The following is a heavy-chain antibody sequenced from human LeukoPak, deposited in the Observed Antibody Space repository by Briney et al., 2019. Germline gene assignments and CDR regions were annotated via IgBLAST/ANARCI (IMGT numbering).Heavy chain of an antibody. CDR3: ARESDSSGFWGLNYFDY. CDR2: IKQDGSEK. Sequence: GGSLRLSCAASGFTFSSYWMSWVRQAPGKGLEWVANIKQDGSEKYYVDSVKGRFAISRDNAKNSLYLQMNSLRAEDTAVYYCARESDSSGFWGLNYFDYWGQGTLVTVSS. D-gene: IGHD5-18*01. V-gene: IGHV3-7*01. J-gene: IGHJ4*02. CDR1: GFTFSSYW.